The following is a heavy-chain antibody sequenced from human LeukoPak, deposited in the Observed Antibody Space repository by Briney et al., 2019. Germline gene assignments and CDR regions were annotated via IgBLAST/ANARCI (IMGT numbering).Heavy chain of an antibody. CDR2: INHSGST. D-gene: IGHD3-3*01. J-gene: IGHJ4*02. CDR1: GGSFSGYY. V-gene: IGHV4-34*01. Sequence: KSSETLSLTCAVYGGSFSGYYWSWIRQPPGKGLERIGEINHSGSTNYNPSLKSRVTISVDTSKNQFSLKLSSVTAADTAVYYCASHYYDFWSGLDYWGQGTLVTVSS. CDR3: ASHYYDFWSGLDY.